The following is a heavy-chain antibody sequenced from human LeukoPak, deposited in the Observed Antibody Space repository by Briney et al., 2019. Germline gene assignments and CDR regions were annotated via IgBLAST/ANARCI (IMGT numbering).Heavy chain of an antibody. Sequence: GGSLRLSCAASGFTFSNYWVTWVRQAPGKGLEWVANIKQDESEKHYVDSVKGRFTISRDNTKNSLYLQMNSLRAEDSAVYYCARGALVARWAHYFDYWGQGTLVTVSS. V-gene: IGHV3-7*01. D-gene: IGHD6-6*01. CDR2: IKQDESEK. CDR1: GFTFSNYW. J-gene: IGHJ4*02. CDR3: ARGALVARWAHYFDY.